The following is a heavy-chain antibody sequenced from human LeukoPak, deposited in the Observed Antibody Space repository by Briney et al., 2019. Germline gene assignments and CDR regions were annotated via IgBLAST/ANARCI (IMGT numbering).Heavy chain of an antibody. V-gene: IGHV4-31*03. CDR3: ARDGTMVRGIGFDY. D-gene: IGHD3-10*01. J-gene: IGHJ4*02. CDR1: GGSINSGGYY. Sequence: PSETLYLTCTVSGGSINSGGYYWTWIRQHPGKGLEWIGYIYYSGSTYYNPSLKSRVTISVDTSRNQFSLRLSSVTAADTAVYYCARDGTMVRGIGFDYWGQGTLVTVSS. CDR2: IYYSGST.